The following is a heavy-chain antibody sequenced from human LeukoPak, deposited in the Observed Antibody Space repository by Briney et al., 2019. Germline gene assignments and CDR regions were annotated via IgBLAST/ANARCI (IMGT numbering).Heavy chain of an antibody. CDR3: ARSSGYMSY. J-gene: IGHJ4*02. CDR2: IYHSGST. D-gene: IGHD3-22*01. Sequence: PSETLSLTCTASRYSISSNYYWGWIRQPPGKGLEWIGSIYHSGSTYYNPSLKSRVTISVDTSKNQFSLKLTSVTAADTAVYYCARSSGYMSYWGQGTLVTVSS. CDR1: RYSISSNYY. V-gene: IGHV4-38-2*02.